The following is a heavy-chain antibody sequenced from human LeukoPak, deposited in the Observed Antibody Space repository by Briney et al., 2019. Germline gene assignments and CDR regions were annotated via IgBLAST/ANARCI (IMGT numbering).Heavy chain of an antibody. CDR2: IYYSGST. V-gene: IGHV4-59*12. Sequence: SETLSLTCTVSGGSISSYYWSWIRQPPGKGLEWIGYIYYSGSTYYNPSLKSRVTISVDTSKNQFSLKLSSVTAADTAVYYCARDLAYYDSSGHIDYWGQGTLVTVSS. J-gene: IGHJ4*02. CDR3: ARDLAYYDSSGHIDY. D-gene: IGHD3-22*01. CDR1: GGSISSYY.